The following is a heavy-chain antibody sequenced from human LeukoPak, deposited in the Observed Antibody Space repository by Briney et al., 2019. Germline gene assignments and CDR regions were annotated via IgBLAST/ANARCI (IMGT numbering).Heavy chain of an antibody. Sequence: GASVKVSCKASGYTFTGYYMHWVRQAPGQGLEWMGWINPNSGGTNYAQKFQGRVTMTRDTSISTAYMELSRLRSDDMAVYYCARASCTNGVCTTNFDYWGQGTLVTVSS. D-gene: IGHD2-8*01. CDR3: ARASCTNGVCTTNFDY. CDR2: INPNSGGT. V-gene: IGHV1-2*02. CDR1: GYTFTGYY. J-gene: IGHJ4*02.